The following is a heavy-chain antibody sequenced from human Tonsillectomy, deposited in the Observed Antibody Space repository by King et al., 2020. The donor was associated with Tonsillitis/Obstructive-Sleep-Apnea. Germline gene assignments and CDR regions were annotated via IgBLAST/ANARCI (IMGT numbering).Heavy chain of an antibody. J-gene: IGHJ3*02. Sequence: QLQESGPGLVKPSETLSLTCTVSGGSISSFYWSWIRQPPGKGLEWIGYIFYTGRTYYNPYLKSRVTISVDNSKNQLSLNLRSVTAADTAVYFCAGSDYYDSAFDIWGQGTMVAVSS. CDR3: AGSDYYDSAFDI. CDR2: IFYTGRT. CDR1: GGSISSFY. V-gene: IGHV4-59*01. D-gene: IGHD3-22*01.